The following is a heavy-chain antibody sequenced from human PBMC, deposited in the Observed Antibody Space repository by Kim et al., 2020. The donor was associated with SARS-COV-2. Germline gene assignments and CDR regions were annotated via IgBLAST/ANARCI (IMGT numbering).Heavy chain of an antibody. CDR3: AKDRGGLVVVPAAITFDY. D-gene: IGHD2-2*01. CDR1: GFTFSSYA. Sequence: GGSLRLSCAASGFTFSSYAMSWVRQAPGKGLEWVSAISGSGGSTYYADSVKGRFTISRDNSKNTLYLQMNSLRAEDKAVYYCAKDRGGLVVVPAAITFDYWGQGTLVTVSS. V-gene: IGHV3-23*01. CDR2: ISGSGGST. J-gene: IGHJ4*02.